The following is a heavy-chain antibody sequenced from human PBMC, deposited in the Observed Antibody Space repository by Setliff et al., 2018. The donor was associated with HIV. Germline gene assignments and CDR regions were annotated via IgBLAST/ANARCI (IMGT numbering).Heavy chain of an antibody. V-gene: IGHV1-69*10. D-gene: IGHD3-10*01. J-gene: IGHJ3*02. CDR1: GGTSSTYA. CDR3: AGPRGDEAFDI. Sequence: SVKVSCKASGGTSSTYAINWVRQAPGQGLEWMGQIIPILEITSYAQKFQGRLTITADESTTTMYMELSSLRSDDTAVYYCAGPRGDEAFDIWGQGTMVTVPS. CDR2: IIPILEIT.